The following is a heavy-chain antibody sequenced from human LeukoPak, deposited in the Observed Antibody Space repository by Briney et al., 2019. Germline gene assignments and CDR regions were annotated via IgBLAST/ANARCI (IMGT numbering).Heavy chain of an antibody. CDR2: ISLTGRT. CDR3: SRESGAFCPFGY. CDR1: GGSISTTNW. Sequence: SETLSLTCGASGGSISTTNWWSWVRQPPGQGLEWFGEISLTGRTNYNLSLNGRVTMSLDESSNQLSLNLTSVTAADTAIYYCSRESGAFCPFGYWGQGTLVIVPS. D-gene: IGHD1-26*01. J-gene: IGHJ4*02. V-gene: IGHV4-4*02.